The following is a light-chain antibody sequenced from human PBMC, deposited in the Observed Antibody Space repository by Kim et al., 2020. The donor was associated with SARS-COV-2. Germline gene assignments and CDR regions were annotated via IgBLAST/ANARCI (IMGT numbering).Light chain of an antibody. CDR2: DNT. Sequence: QPVLTQPPSVSGAPGQRVTISCTGSSSNIGAGFDVHWYQHLPGAAPKLLIFDNTNRPSGVPDRFSGSKSGTSASLAITGLQAEDEAEYYCQSYDNSLRGYVFGTGTKVTVL. J-gene: IGLJ1*01. CDR1: SSNIGAGFD. CDR3: QSYDNSLRGYV. V-gene: IGLV1-40*01.